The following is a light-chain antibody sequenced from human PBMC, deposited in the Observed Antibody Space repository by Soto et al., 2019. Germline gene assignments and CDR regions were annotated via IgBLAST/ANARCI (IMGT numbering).Light chain of an antibody. J-gene: IGKJ5*01. Sequence: TLSPAILSLSPGQIASLSCRASQSARSSLGWYQQKPGQPPSLLIYDVSIRATGIPARFNGSGSGTEFTLTLSSLQSEDFAVYYCQQYNKWPPTVAQGTRLEI. CDR1: QSARSS. V-gene: IGKV3-15*01. CDR3: QQYNKWPPT. CDR2: DVS.